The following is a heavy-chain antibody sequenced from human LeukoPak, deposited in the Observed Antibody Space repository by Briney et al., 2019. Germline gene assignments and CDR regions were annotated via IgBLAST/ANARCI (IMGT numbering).Heavy chain of an antibody. CDR2: IYYSGST. CDR1: GGSISSSSYY. J-gene: IGHJ5*02. V-gene: IGHV4-39*07. CDR3: ARDLLSGIPGWFDP. Sequence: SETLSLTCTVSGGSISSSSYYWGWIRQPPGKGLEWIGSIYYSGSTYYNPSLKSRVTISVDTSKNQFSLKLSSVTAADTAVYYCARDLLSGIPGWFDPWGQGTLVTVSS. D-gene: IGHD6-13*01.